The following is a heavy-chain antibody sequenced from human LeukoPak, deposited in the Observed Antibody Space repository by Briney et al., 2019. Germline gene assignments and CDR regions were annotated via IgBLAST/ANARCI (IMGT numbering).Heavy chain of an antibody. Sequence: PSDTLSLTCAVSGYSISSGYYWGWIRQPPGKGLEWIGSIYHSGSTYYNPSLKSRVTISVDTSKNQFSLKLSSVTAADTAVYYCARDFPYDFWSGYDRWFDPWGQGTLVTVSS. J-gene: IGHJ5*02. D-gene: IGHD3-3*01. CDR1: GYSISSGYY. CDR2: IYHSGST. CDR3: ARDFPYDFWSGYDRWFDP. V-gene: IGHV4-38-2*02.